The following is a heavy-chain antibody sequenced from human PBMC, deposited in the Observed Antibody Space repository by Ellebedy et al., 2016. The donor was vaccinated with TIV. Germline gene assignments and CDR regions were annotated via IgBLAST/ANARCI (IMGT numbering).Heavy chain of an antibody. CDR2: ISWNGDKT. CDR1: GFSFDDYA. Sequence: GESLKISXAASGFSFDDYAMHWVRQAPGKGLEWVSLISWNGDKTYYADSLKGRFTISRDNSKNSLYLQMNSLRTEDTAFYYCAKQFYGDNSGSLDYWGQGTLVTVSS. J-gene: IGHJ4*02. V-gene: IGHV3-43*01. CDR3: AKQFYGDNSGSLDY. D-gene: IGHD4-23*01.